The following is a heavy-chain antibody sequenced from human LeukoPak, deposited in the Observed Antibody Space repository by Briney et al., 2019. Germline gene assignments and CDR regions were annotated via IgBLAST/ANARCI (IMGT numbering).Heavy chain of an antibody. J-gene: IGHJ4*02. D-gene: IGHD6-19*01. CDR3: ARFAVHRRLAVAGQFGLDY. V-gene: IGHV1-2*02. Sequence: GASVKVSCKASGYTFATYYILWVRQAPGQGLEWMGWINPNSGGTNYAQNFQGRVTMTRDTSTSTVYMELSSLRSGDTAVYYCARFAVHRRLAVAGQFGLDYWGQGTLVTVSS. CDR2: INPNSGGT. CDR1: GYTFATYY.